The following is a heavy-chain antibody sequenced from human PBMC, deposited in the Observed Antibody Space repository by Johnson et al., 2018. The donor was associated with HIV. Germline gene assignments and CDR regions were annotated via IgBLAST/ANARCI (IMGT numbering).Heavy chain of an antibody. Sequence: HVQLVESGGGVVQPGRSLRLSCAASGFTFSSYGMHWVRQAPGKGLEWVAVISYDGSNKYYADSVKGRFTISRDNSKNTLYLQMNSLRADDTAVYYCVFFYASFDIWGQGTMVTVSS. CDR1: GFTFSSYG. J-gene: IGHJ3*02. V-gene: IGHV3-30*03. D-gene: IGHD2/OR15-2a*01. CDR2: ISYDGSNK. CDR3: VFFYASFDI.